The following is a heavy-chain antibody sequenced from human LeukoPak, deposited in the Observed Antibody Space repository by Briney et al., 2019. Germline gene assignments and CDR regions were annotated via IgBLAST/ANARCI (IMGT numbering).Heavy chain of an antibody. D-gene: IGHD3-22*01. CDR3: ARVGLITGMDV. CDR1: GFTFGNYA. Sequence: PGGSLRLSCAASGFTFGNYAMTWVRQAPGKGLKWVSALSGSGDSPFYADSVKGRFTISRDNYKNTLDMQINSLRAEDTAVYYCARVGLITGMDVWGQGTSVTVSS. CDR2: LSGSGDSP. V-gene: IGHV3-23*01. J-gene: IGHJ6*02.